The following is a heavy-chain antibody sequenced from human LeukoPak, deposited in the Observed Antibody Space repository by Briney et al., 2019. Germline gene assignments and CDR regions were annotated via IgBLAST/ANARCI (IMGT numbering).Heavy chain of an antibody. Sequence: PSETLSLTCAVYGGSISGYYWSWIRQPPGKGLEWLGEINHSGSTNYNPSLKSRVTISVDTSKNQFSLKLSSVTAADTAVYYCARGPSYITMIVVVKGYFDYWGQGTLVTVSS. CDR3: ARGPSYITMIVVVKGYFDY. CDR1: GGSISGYY. V-gene: IGHV4-34*01. J-gene: IGHJ4*02. D-gene: IGHD3-22*01. CDR2: INHSGST.